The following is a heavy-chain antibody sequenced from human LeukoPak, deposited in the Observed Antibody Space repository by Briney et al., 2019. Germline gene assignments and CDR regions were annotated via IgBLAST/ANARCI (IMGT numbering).Heavy chain of an antibody. D-gene: IGHD2-2*01. Sequence: GGTLRLSCAASGFTFSSYSMSWVRQAPGKGLEWVSIFRGSDGSTYYADSVKGRFTISRDISKNTLYLRMNSLRAEDTAVYYCAKLYYLSPSLSVELTYFDYWGQGTLVTVSS. CDR1: GFTFSSYS. CDR2: FRGSDGST. V-gene: IGHV3-23*01. J-gene: IGHJ4*02. CDR3: AKLYYLSPSLSVELTYFDY.